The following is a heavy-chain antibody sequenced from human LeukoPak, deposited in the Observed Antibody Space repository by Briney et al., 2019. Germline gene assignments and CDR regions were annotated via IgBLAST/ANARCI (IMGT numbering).Heavy chain of an antibody. CDR1: GFTFSGCE. J-gene: IGHJ3*02. CDR2: ISRSGNTT. V-gene: IGHV3-48*03. D-gene: IGHD3-10*01. CDR3: ARVATMVRVPLDALDI. Sequence: PGGSLRLSCAISGFTFSGCELTWVRQAPGKGLEWISYISRSGNTTYYADSVKGRFTTSRDNAKNSLYLQMNSLSVEDTAVYYCARVATMVRVPLDALDIWGQGTMVSVSS.